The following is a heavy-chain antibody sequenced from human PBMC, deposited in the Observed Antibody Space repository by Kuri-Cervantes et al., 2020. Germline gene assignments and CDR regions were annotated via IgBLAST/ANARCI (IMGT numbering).Heavy chain of an antibody. CDR3: AKEEDNVWGRYADY. Sequence: GESLKISCAASGFSFSSYSMNWVRQAPGKGLEWVSYIVGNGDTINYADSVKGRFTISRDNSKNTVSLQMNSLRAEDSAIYYCAKEEDNVWGRYADYWGQGTRVTVSS. CDR1: GFSFSSYS. J-gene: IGHJ4*02. D-gene: IGHD3-16*01. V-gene: IGHV3-48*01. CDR2: IVGNGDTI.